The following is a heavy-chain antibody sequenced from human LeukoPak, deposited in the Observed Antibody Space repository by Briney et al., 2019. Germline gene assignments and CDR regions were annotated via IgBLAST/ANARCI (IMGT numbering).Heavy chain of an antibody. CDR3: ARDKVLVGAFDI. J-gene: IGHJ3*02. CDR2: IKQDGSEK. CDR1: GFTFSSYW. V-gene: IGHV3-7*01. D-gene: IGHD1-26*01. Sequence: GGSLRLSCAASGFTFSSYWMTWVRQAPGKGLEWVANIKQDGSEKYYVDSVKGRFTISRDNAKSSLYLQMDSLRAEDTAVYYCARDKVLVGAFDIWGQGTMVTVSS.